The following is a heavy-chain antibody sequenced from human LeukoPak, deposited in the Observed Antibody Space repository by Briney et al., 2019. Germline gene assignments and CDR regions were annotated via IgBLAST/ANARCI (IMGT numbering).Heavy chain of an antibody. CDR1: GYTFTDYY. D-gene: IGHD1-14*01. J-gene: IGHJ5*02. CDR2: INPNSGGT. CDR3: ARDKRSTAGNWFDP. Sequence: ASVKVSRKASGYTFTDYYIHWVRQAPGQGLEWMGQINPNSGGTNYAQRFQGRVTVTRDTSISTAYMELSTLRSDDAAVYYCARDKRSTAGNWFDPWGQGTLVTVSS. V-gene: IGHV1-2*06.